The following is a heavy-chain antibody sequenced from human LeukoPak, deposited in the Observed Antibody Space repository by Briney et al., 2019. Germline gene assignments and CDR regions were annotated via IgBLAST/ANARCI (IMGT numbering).Heavy chain of an antibody. Sequence: GGSLGLSCTASGFTFSSYAMSWVRQAPGKGLEWVSAISGSGGSTYYADSVKGRFTISRDNSKNTLYLQMNSLRAEDTAVYYCAKAAVVAATLYYFDYWGQGTLVTVSS. D-gene: IGHD2-15*01. J-gene: IGHJ4*02. CDR3: AKAAVVAATLYYFDY. CDR2: ISGSGGST. V-gene: IGHV3-23*01. CDR1: GFTFSSYA.